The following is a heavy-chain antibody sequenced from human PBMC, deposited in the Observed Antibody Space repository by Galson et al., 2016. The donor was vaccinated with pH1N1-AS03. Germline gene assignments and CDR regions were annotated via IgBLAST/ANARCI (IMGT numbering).Heavy chain of an antibody. CDR2: INPNNGVT. D-gene: IGHD2-2*01. Sequence: QSGAEVKKPGESLKISCKASGYIFTGFHVHWVRQAPGQGLEWMGWINPNNGVTNYAQKFEAWVTMTGDTSISTAYLELYGLKSDDTAVYYCARDPRGPCTSTTCPPAYYFGMDVWGQGTTVIVSS. J-gene: IGHJ6*02. CDR3: ARDPRGPCTSTTCPPAYYFGMDV. V-gene: IGHV1-2*04. CDR1: GYIFTGFH.